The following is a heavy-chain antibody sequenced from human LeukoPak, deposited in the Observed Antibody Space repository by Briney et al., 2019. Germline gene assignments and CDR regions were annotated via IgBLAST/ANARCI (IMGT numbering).Heavy chain of an antibody. V-gene: IGHV3-53*01. Sequence: PGGSLRLSCAASGFTVSSNYMSWVRQAPGKGLEWVSVIYSGGSTYYADSVKGRFIISRDNSKNTLYLQMNSLRAEDTAVYYCARVTEDYDILTGYYIGAFDIWGQGTMVTVSS. D-gene: IGHD3-9*01. CDR3: ARVTEDYDILTGYYIGAFDI. CDR2: IYSGGST. CDR1: GFTVSSNY. J-gene: IGHJ3*02.